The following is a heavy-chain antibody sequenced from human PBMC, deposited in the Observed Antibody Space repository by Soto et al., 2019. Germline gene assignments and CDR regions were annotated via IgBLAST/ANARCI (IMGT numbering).Heavy chain of an antibody. V-gene: IGHV1-2*04. J-gene: IGHJ5*02. CDR1: GYTFTGYY. CDR3: ARGVSGIAAAGTWNWFDH. D-gene: IGHD6-13*01. Sequence: ASVKVSCKASGYTFTGYYMHWVRQAPGQGFEWMGWINPNSGGTNCAQKFQGWVTMTRDTSISTAYMELSRLRSDDTAVYYRARGVSGIAAAGTWNWFDHWGQGTLVTVS. CDR2: INPNSGGT.